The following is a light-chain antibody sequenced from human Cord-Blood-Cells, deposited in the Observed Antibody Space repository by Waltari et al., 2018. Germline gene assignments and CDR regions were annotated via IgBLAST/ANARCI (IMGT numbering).Light chain of an antibody. CDR3: SSYPSSSTNWV. CDR2: DVS. CDR1: SSDVGGYNY. V-gene: IGLV2-14*01. J-gene: IGLJ3*02. Sequence: QSALTQPASVSGSPGQSITISCTGTSSDVGGYNYVSWYQQHPGKAPKLMIYDVSKRPSGVSNRFSGSKSGNTASLTISGLQAEDEADYYCSSYPSSSTNWVFGGGTKLTVL.